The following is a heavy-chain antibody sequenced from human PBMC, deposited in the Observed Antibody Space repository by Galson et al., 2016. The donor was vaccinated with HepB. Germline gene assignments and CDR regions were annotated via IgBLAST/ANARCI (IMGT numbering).Heavy chain of an antibody. Sequence: SLRLSCAASGFTFSSYGMHWVRQAPGKGLEWVAFIWYDGNNNDYADSVKGRFTISRDNSKNVLYPQMNSLRAADTAVFYCARDMWTYYASGSPSDYWGQGTLVTVSS. D-gene: IGHD3-10*01. CDR1: GFTFSSYG. CDR3: ARDMWTYYASGSPSDY. CDR2: IWYDGNNN. V-gene: IGHV3-33*01. J-gene: IGHJ4*02.